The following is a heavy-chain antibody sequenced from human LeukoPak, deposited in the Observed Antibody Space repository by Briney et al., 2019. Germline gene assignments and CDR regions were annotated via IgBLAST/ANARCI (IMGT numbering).Heavy chain of an antibody. CDR1: GFTFSSYW. V-gene: IGHV3-74*01. Sequence: PGGSLRLSCAASGFTFSSYWMHWVRQVPGKGLEWVSRIHSDGRSTTYADSVKGRFTISRDNSKNTLYLQMNSLRAEDTAVYYCARDLVGDQWELPRWFFDYWGQGTLVTVSS. CDR3: ARDLVGDQWELPRWFFDY. CDR2: IHSDGRST. J-gene: IGHJ4*02. D-gene: IGHD1-26*01.